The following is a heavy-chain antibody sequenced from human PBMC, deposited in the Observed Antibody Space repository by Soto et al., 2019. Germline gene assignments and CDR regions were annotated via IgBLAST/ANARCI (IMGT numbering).Heavy chain of an antibody. CDR2: ISWNSGSI. D-gene: IGHD6-13*01. V-gene: IGHV3-9*01. Sequence: GGSLRLSCAASGFTFDDYAMHWVRQAPGKGLEWVSGISWNSGSIGYADSVKGRFTISRDNAKNSLYLQMNSLRAEDTALYYCAKDMWGIAAAGTGGDAFDIWGQGTMVTVSS. J-gene: IGHJ3*02. CDR3: AKDMWGIAAAGTGGDAFDI. CDR1: GFTFDDYA.